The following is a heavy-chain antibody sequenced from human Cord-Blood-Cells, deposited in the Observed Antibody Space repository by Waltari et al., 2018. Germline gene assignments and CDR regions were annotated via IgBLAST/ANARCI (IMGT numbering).Heavy chain of an antibody. D-gene: IGHD6-6*01. J-gene: IGHJ4*02. V-gene: IGHV3-30-3*01. CDR2: ISYDGSNK. CDR1: GFTFSSYA. Sequence: QVQLVESGGGVVQPGRSLRLSCAASGFTFSSYALHWGRQAPGKGWDWVAVISYDGSNKYYADAGKGRFTISRDNSKNTLYLQMNSLGAEDTAVYYCARGSRGSSLGYWGQGTLVTVSS. CDR3: ARGSRGSSLGY.